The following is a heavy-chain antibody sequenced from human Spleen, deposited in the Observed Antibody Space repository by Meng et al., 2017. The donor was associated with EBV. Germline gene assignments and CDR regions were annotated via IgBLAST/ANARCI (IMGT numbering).Heavy chain of an antibody. Sequence: QLQLQESGPGPVWPSDTPSSTGTVPGGSNSRRTSYWGWVRQPPGKGLEWIGIFSYSGSTFYNPSLKSRVTISVDTSNNPFSLRLSSVTAADTAVYYCAREGTYYDYVWGSYRSQYFDHWGRGTLVTVSS. V-gene: IGHV4-39*07. CDR1: GGSNSRRTSY. CDR2: FSYSGST. J-gene: IGHJ4*02. D-gene: IGHD3-16*02. CDR3: AREGTYYDYVWGSYRSQYFDH.